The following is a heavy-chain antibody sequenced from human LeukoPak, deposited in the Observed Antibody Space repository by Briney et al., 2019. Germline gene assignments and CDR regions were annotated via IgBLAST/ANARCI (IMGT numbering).Heavy chain of an antibody. J-gene: IGHJ4*02. V-gene: IGHV4-39*07. CDR1: GGSINSNSYY. Sequence: SETLSLTCTVSGGSINSNSYYWGWLRQPPGKGLEWIGSIYYSGSTNYNPSLKSRVTISVDTSKNQFSLKLSSVTAADTAVYYCASSSITIFGVPWGRYFDYWGQGTLVTVSS. CDR2: IYYSGST. CDR3: ASSSITIFGVPWGRYFDY. D-gene: IGHD3-3*01.